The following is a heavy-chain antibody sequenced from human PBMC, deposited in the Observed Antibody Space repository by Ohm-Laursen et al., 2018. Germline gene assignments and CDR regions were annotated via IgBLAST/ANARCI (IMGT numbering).Heavy chain of an antibody. CDR3: ARDFNTPSGH. Sequence: SLRLSCAASGFTFTNYAMNWVRQAPGKGLEWVSAISGSGDSTYYADSVKGRFTISRDNSKNTLYLQINSLRVEDTAVYYCARDFNTPSGHWGQGTLVTVSS. V-gene: IGHV3-23*01. CDR1: GFTFTNYA. D-gene: IGHD2/OR15-2a*01. CDR2: ISGSGDST. J-gene: IGHJ4*02.